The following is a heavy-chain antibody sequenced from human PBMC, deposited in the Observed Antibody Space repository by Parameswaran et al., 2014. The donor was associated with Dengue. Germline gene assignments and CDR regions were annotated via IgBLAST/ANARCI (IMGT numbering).Heavy chain of an antibody. D-gene: IGHD3-9*01. V-gene: IGHV1-18*01. CDR3: ARGTYDILTGYDLDY. J-gene: IGHJ4*02. CDR2: ISAYNGNT. Sequence: WVRQAPGQGLEWMGWISAYNGNTNYAQKLQGRVTMTTDTSTSTAYMELRSLRSDDTAVYYCARGTYDILTGYDLDYWGQGTLVTVSS.